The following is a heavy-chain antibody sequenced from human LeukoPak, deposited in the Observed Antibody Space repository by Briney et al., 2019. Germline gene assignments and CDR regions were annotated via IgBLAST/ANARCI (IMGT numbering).Heavy chain of an antibody. J-gene: IGHJ5*02. Sequence: GRSLRLSCAASGFTFSSYGMHWVRQAPGKGLEWVAVIWYDGSNKYYADSVKGRFTISRDNSKNTLYLQMNSLRAEDTAVYYCARVGCIAAAGTCWFDPWGQGTLVTVSS. V-gene: IGHV3-33*01. D-gene: IGHD6-13*01. CDR3: ARVGCIAAAGTCWFDP. CDR2: IWYDGSNK. CDR1: GFTFSSYG.